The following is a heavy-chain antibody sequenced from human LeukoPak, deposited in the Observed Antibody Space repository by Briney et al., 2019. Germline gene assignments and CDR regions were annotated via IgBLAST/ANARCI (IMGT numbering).Heavy chain of an antibody. V-gene: IGHV4-4*07. CDR2: IYTSGST. Sequence: SETLSLTCTVSGGSISSYYWSWITQPAGKGLEWIGRIYTSGSTNYNPSLKSRVTMSLDTSKKQFYLRLSSVTAADTAVYYCARDGGYSYGYYFDNWGQGTLVTVSS. D-gene: IGHD5-18*01. CDR3: ARDGGYSYGYYFDN. J-gene: IGHJ4*01. CDR1: GGSISSYY.